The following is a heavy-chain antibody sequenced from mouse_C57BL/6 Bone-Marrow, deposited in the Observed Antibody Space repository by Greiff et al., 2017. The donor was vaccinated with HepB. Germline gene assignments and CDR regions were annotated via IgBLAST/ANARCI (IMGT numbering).Heavy chain of an antibody. D-gene: IGHD1-1*01. CDR3: ARQEDITTVVADY. J-gene: IGHJ2*01. CDR2: ISSGGSYT. Sequence: EVQGVESGGDLVKPGGSLKLSCAASGFTFSSYGMSWVRQTPDKRLAWVATISSGGSYTYYPDSVKGRFTISRDNAKNTLYLQMSSLKSEDTAMYYCARQEDITTVVADYWGQGTTLTVSS. V-gene: IGHV5-6*01. CDR1: GFTFSSYG.